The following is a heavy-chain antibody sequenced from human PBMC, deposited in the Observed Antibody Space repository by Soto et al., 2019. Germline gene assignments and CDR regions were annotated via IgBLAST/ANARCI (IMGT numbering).Heavy chain of an antibody. J-gene: IGHJ6*02. V-gene: IGHV3-33*01. Sequence: GGSLRLSCAASGFTFSSYGMHWVRQAPGKGLEWVAVIWYDGSNKYYADSVKGRFTISRDNSKNTLYLQMNSLRAEDTAVYYCARDSPLAYYYGMDVWGQGTTVTVSS. CDR2: IWYDGSNK. CDR3: ARDSPLAYYYGMDV. CDR1: GFTFSSYG.